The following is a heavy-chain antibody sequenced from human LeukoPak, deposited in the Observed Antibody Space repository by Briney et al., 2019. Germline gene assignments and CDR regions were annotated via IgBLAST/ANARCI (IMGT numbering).Heavy chain of an antibody. V-gene: IGHV1-69*13. J-gene: IGHJ4*02. CDR1: GGTFTSYA. CDR2: IIPIFGTA. CDR3: ARRYCSSTSCYGNFDY. D-gene: IGHD2-2*01. Sequence: SVKVSCKASGGTFTSYAISWVRQAPGQGLEWMGGIIPIFGTANYAQKFQGRVTITADESTSTAYMELSSLRSEDTAVYYCARRYCSSTSCYGNFDYWGQGTLVTVSS.